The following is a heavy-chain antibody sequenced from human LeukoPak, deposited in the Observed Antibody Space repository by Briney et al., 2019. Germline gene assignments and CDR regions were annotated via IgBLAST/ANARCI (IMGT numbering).Heavy chain of an antibody. J-gene: IGHJ4*02. D-gene: IGHD3-16*01. CDR1: GFTFSSYW. CDR3: ASWGDRPFDY. V-gene: IGHV3-7*01. Sequence: GGSLRLSCAASGFTFSSYWMSWVRQAPGKGLEWVASIKQDGSEEYYVDSVKGRFTISRDNAKNSLYLQMNSLRAEDTAVYYCASWGDRPFDYWGQGTLVTVSS. CDR2: IKQDGSEE.